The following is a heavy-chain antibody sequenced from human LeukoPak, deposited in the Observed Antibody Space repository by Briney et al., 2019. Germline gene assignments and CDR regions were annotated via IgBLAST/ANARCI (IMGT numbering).Heavy chain of an antibody. CDR3: ATQLWASFDY. J-gene: IGHJ4*02. CDR2: ISSSSSYI. Sequence: PGGSLRLSCAASCFTFSNYSMNLVRPAPGKGLELVSSISSSSSYIYYADSVKGRFTISRDNAKNSLYLQMNSLRAEDTAVYYCATQLWASFDYWGQGTLVTVSS. D-gene: IGHD5-18*01. V-gene: IGHV3-21*01. CDR1: CFTFSNYS.